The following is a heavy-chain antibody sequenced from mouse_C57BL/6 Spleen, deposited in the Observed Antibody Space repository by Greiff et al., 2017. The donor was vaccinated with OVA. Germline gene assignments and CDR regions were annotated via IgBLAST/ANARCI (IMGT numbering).Heavy chain of an antibody. D-gene: IGHD1-1*01. V-gene: IGHV1-50*01. CDR3: APLYGSWNFDV. Sequence: VQLQQPGAELVKPGASVKLSCKASGYTFTSYWMQWVKQRPGQGLEWIGEIDPSDSYTNYNQKFKGKAPLTVDKSSSTAYMQISSLTSDDSAVYYCAPLYGSWNFDVWGTGTTVTVSS. CDR1: GYTFTSYW. CDR2: IDPSDSYT. J-gene: IGHJ1*03.